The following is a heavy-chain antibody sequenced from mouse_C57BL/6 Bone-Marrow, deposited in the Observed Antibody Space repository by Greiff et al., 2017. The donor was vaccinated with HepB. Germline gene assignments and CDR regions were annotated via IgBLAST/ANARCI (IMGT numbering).Heavy chain of an antibody. CDR2: IYPRSGNT. CDR3: AGYYGSRSNWYFDV. Sequence: QVQLQQSGAELARPGASVKLSCKASGYTFTSYGISWVKQRTGQGLEWIGEIYPRSGNTYYNEKFKGKATLTADKSSSTAYMELRSLTSEDSAVYFCAGYYGSRSNWYFDVWGTGTTVTVSS. D-gene: IGHD1-1*01. CDR1: GYTFTSYG. V-gene: IGHV1-81*01. J-gene: IGHJ1*03.